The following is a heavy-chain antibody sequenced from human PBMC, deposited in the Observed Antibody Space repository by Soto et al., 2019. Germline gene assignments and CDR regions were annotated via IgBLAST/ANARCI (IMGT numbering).Heavy chain of an antibody. CDR2: ISGSGGST. V-gene: IGHV3-23*01. CDR1: GFTFGSYA. J-gene: IGHJ4*02. Sequence: PGGSLRLSCAASGFTFGSYAMSWVRQAPGKGLEWVSAISGSGGSTYYADSVKGRFTISRDNSKNTLYLQMNSLRAEDTAVYYCAKTQLPNYYDSSGAFDYWGQGTLVTVSS. CDR3: AKTQLPNYYDSSGAFDY. D-gene: IGHD3-22*01.